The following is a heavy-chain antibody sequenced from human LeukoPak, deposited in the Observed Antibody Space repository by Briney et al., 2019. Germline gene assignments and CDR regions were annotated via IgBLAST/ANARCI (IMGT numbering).Heavy chain of an antibody. CDR1: GFTFSTYS. Sequence: GGSLRLSCAASGFTFSTYSMNWVRQAPGKGLEWVSYISTSSGPMYYADSVKGRFTISRDNAKNSLYLQMNSLRAEDTAVYYCAKGAYGYYFDYWGQGTLVTVSS. CDR2: ISTSSGPM. V-gene: IGHV3-48*01. D-gene: IGHD3-22*01. CDR3: AKGAYGYYFDY. J-gene: IGHJ4*02.